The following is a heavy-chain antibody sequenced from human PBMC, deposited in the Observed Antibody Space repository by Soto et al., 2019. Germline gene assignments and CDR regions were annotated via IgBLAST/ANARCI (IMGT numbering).Heavy chain of an antibody. CDR1: GGTFTSYA. D-gene: IGHD6-6*01. V-gene: IGHV1-69*01. Sequence: QVQLVQSGAEVKKPGSSVKVSCKASGGTFTSYAISWVRQAPGQGLEWMGGIIPSIGTANYAQKFQGRVTITADEATSTAYMELGSLRYEDTAVYYCASVPCAAARYYGMDVWGQGTTVTVSS. CDR2: IIPSIGTA. J-gene: IGHJ6*02. CDR3: ASVPCAAARYYGMDV.